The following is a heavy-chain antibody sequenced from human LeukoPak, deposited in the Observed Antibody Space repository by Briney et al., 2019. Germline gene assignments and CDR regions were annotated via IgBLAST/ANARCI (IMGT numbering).Heavy chain of an antibody. J-gene: IGHJ1*01. CDR1: GFTFSRYW. CDR3: ATGNYYDSRGYYTFGH. Sequence: GGSLRLSCAASGFTFSRYWLHWVRQAPGKGLVWVSRINGDGSTTSYADSVKGGFTISRDNAKNTLYLQMNSLRPEDTGVYYCATGNYYDSRGYYTFGHWGQGTLVTVSS. D-gene: IGHD3-22*01. V-gene: IGHV3-74*01. CDR2: INGDGSTT.